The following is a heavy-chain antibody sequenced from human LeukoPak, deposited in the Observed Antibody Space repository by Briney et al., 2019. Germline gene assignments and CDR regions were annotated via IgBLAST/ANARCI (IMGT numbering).Heavy chain of an antibody. CDR3: ARDSSGSRYFDY. Sequence: ASVKVSCKASGYTFTGYYMHWVRQAPGQGLXXXXWINPNSGXXNYAQKFQGRVTMTRDTSISTAYMELSRLRSDDTAVYYCARDSSGSRYFDYWGQGTLVTVSS. V-gene: IGHV1-2*02. J-gene: IGHJ4*02. CDR1: GYTFTGYY. CDR2: INPNSGXX. D-gene: IGHD6-6*01.